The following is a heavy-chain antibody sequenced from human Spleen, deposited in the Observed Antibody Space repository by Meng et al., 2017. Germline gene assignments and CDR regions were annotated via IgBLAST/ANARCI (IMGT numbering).Heavy chain of an antibody. CDR3: ATGDRAFDI. CDR1: GGSINTYY. D-gene: IGHD7-27*01. J-gene: IGHJ3*02. Sequence: SETLSLTCTVSGGSINTYYWSWIRQPPGKGLEWIGEIYYTGSTKYNPSLKSRVTISIDTSKNQFSLKLSSVTAADTAVYYCATGDRAFDIWGQGTMVTVSS. V-gene: IGHV4-59*12. CDR2: IYYTGST.